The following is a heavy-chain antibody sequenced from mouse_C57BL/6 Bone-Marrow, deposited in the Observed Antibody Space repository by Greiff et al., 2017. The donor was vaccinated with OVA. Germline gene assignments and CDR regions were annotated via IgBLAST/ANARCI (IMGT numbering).Heavy chain of an antibody. Sequence: EVMLVESGPELVKPGDSVKISCKASGYSFTGYFMNWVMQSHGKSLEWIGRINPYNGDTFYNQKFKGKATLTVDKSSSTAHMELRSLTSEDSAVYYCARRYYSDYWGQGTTLTVSS. CDR1: GYSFTGYF. CDR2: INPYNGDT. J-gene: IGHJ2*01. CDR3: ARRYYSDY. V-gene: IGHV1-20*01.